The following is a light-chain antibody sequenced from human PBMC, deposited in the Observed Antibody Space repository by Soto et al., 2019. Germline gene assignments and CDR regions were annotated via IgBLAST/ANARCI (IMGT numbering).Light chain of an antibody. Sequence: QPVLTQPPSVSGAPGQRVTISCTGSRSNIGAGYDVHWYQKLPGRAPKLLIFDNNNRPSGVPDRFSGSTSGTSASLAITGLQAEDEADYYCQSFDSTLSGYVIFGGGTQLTVL. CDR1: RSNIGAGYD. CDR2: DNN. J-gene: IGLJ2*01. V-gene: IGLV1-40*01. CDR3: QSFDSTLSGYVI.